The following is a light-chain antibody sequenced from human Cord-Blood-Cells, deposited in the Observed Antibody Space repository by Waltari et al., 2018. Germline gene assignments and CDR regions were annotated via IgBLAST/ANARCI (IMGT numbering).Light chain of an antibody. CDR3: QQRSNWPPLT. J-gene: IGKJ4*01. CDR2: DAS. V-gene: IGKV3-11*01. Sequence: EIVLTQSPATLSLSPGERATLSCRASQSVSSYLAWYQQKPGQAPRLLIYDASNRATGIPARCSGSGSGTDFTLTISSLXPEDFAVYYCQQRSNWPPLTFGGGTKVEIK. CDR1: QSVSSY.